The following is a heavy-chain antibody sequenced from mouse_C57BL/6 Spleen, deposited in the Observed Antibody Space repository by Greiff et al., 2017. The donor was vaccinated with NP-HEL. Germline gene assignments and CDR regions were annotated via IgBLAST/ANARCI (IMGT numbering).Heavy chain of an antibody. CDR3: ARREIMAWFAY. CDR1: GYAFSSYW. J-gene: IGHJ3*01. CDR2: IYPGDGAT. Sequence: QVQLQQSGAELVKPGASVKISCKASGYAFSSYWMNWVKQRPGKGLEWIGQIYPGDGATNYHGKFKGKATLTADNSSSTAYMQLSSLTSEDSAVYFCARREIMAWFAYWGQGTLVTVSA. V-gene: IGHV1-80*01.